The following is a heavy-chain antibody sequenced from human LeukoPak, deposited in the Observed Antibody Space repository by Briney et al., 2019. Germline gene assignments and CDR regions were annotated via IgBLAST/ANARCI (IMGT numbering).Heavy chain of an antibody. CDR3: AKETGRLPPYFFDY. CDR2: ISSSSSTI. V-gene: IGHV3-48*01. CDR1: GFTFSSYS. D-gene: IGHD1-26*01. J-gene: IGHJ4*02. Sequence: QAGGSLRLSCAASGFTFSSYSMNWVRQAPGKGLEWVSYISSSSSTIYYADSVKGRFTISRDNSKNTLYLQMNSLRAEDAAVYYCAKETGRLPPYFFDYWGQGTLVTVSS.